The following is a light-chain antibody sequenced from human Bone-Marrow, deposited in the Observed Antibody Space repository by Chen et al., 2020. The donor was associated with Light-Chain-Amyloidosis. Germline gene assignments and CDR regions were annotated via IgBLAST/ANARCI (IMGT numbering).Light chain of an antibody. CDR3: QSADSSGTYEVI. CDR2: RAT. V-gene: IGLV3-25*03. CDR1: DLPTKY. Sequence: SYELTQPPSVSVSPGQTARITCSGDDLPTKYAYWYQQKPGRAPVLVIHRATERPSGISERCSGSSSGTTATLTISGVQAEDEADYHCQSADSSGTYEVIFGGGTKLTVL. J-gene: IGLJ2*01.